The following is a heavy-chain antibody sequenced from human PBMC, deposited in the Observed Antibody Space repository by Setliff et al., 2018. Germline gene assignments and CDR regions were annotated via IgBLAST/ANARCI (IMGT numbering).Heavy chain of an antibody. CDR1: GFVFGTYG. D-gene: IGHD3-10*01. Sequence: GESLKISCAASGFVFGTYGMHWVRQAPGKGLDWVASVRFDGSYKVYADSVKGRFTISRDNSENTLFLQMTSLRPEDTGIYYCAKVKKPLIRESGFDYWGPETLLVTVSS. V-gene: IGHV3-30*02. CDR3: AKVKKPLIRESGFDY. CDR2: VRFDGSYK. J-gene: IGHJ4*03.